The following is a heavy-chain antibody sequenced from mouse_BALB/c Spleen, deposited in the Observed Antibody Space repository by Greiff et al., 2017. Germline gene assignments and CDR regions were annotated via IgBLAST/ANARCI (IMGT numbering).Heavy chain of an antibody. V-gene: IGHV5-6*01. D-gene: IGHD2-14*01. CDR3: ARHRYEDAMDY. J-gene: IGHJ4*01. Sequence: EVQLVESGGDLVKPGGSLKLSCAASGFTFSSYGMSWVRQTPDKRLEWVATISSGGSYTYYPDSVKGRFTISRDNAKNTLYLQMSSLKSEDTAMYYCARHRYEDAMDYWGQGTSVTVSS. CDR1: GFTFSSYG. CDR2: ISSGGSYT.